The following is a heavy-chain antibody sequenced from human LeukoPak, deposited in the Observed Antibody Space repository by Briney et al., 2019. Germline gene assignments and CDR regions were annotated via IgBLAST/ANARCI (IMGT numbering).Heavy chain of an antibody. D-gene: IGHD3-16*02. CDR1: GFTFSDYA. V-gene: IGHV3-23*01. CDR2: ISDSCGST. J-gene: IGHJ4*02. Sequence: GGSLRLSCVASGFTFSDYAMSWVRQAPGKGLEWVSGISDSCGSTYYADSVKGRCTISSRNSKNTVSLLRHNPRAEAPAVDYRARHDSFIPYRGQAALVTVTS. CDR3: ARHDSFIPY.